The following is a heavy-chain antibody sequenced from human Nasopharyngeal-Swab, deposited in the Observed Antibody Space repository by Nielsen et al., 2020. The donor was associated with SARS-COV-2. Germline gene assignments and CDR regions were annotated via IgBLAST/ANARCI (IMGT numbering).Heavy chain of an antibody. Sequence: WIRRPPGKGLEWVASISGSNNYTHYADPVKGRFTISRDNAKNSLFLQVNSLRAEDTAVYYCAREGGRFSSTWYYYSYGMDVWGQGTTVTVSS. CDR3: AREGGRFSSTWYYYSYGMDV. V-gene: IGHV3-21*06. J-gene: IGHJ6*02. D-gene: IGHD6-13*01. CDR2: ISGSNNYT.